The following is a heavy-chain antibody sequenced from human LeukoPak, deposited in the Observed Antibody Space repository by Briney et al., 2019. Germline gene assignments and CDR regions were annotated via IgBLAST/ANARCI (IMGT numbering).Heavy chain of an antibody. CDR3: ARGYLTYYDFWSGTKKPYFDY. D-gene: IGHD3-3*01. CDR1: GGSFSGYY. J-gene: IGHJ4*02. Sequence: SETLSLTCAVYGGSFSGYYWSWIRQPPGKGLEWIGEINHSGSTNYNPSLKSRVTISVDTSKNQFSLKLSSVTAADTAVYYCARGYLTYYDFWSGTKKPYFDYWGQGTLVTVSS. V-gene: IGHV4-34*01. CDR2: INHSGST.